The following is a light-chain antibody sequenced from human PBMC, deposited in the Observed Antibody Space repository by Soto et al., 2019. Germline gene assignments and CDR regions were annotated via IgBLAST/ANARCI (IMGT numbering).Light chain of an antibody. CDR1: QSILYSSDNKNY. CDR3: QQYYKTPLT. V-gene: IGKV4-1*01. CDR2: WAS. Sequence: DIVMTQSPDSLAVSLGERATINCKSSQSILYSSDNKNYLAWYQQKAGQPPKLLFYWASTRQSGVPDRFSGSGSGTDFSLTISSLQAEDVAVYFCQQYYKTPLTFGGGTKVVIK. J-gene: IGKJ4*01.